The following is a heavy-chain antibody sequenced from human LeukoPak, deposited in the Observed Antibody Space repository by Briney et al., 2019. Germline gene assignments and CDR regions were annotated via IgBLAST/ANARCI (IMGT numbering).Heavy chain of an antibody. CDR1: GFAVSSNY. J-gene: IGHJ4*02. D-gene: IGHD6-25*01. V-gene: IGHV3-53*01. CDR3: ARDGSERAAAV. Sequence: GGSQRLSCAASGFAVSSNYMSWVRQAPGKGLEWVSVIDSGGSVYYADSVKGRFTISRDNSKNTLFLQMNSLRAEDTAVYYCARDGSERAAAVWGQGTLVTVSS. CDR2: IDSGGSV.